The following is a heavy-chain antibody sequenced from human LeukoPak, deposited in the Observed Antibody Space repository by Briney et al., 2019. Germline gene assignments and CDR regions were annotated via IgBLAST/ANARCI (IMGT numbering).Heavy chain of an antibody. Sequence: PGGSLRLSCAASGFTFDDYAMHWVRQTPGKGLEWVSGISWNSGSIGYADSVKGRFTISRDNAKNSLYLQMNSLRVEDTALYYCARDQATVTSGDFDYWGQGTLVTVSS. CDR1: GFTFDDYA. CDR3: ARDQATVTSGDFDY. D-gene: IGHD4-17*01. V-gene: IGHV3-9*01. J-gene: IGHJ4*02. CDR2: ISWNSGSI.